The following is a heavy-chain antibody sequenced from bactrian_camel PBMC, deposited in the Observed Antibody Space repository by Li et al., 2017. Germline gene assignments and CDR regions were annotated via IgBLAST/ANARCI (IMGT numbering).Heavy chain of an antibody. V-gene: IGHV3S53*01. CDR2: IAMDGST. CDR1: GYTKC. D-gene: IGHD2*01. Sequence: VQLVESGGGSVQPGGSLRLHCATSGYTKCMAWFRQVTGREREAVASIAMDGSTSYIDSVKGRFTISLDNDKSTLFLQMNNLKPEDTAMYYCAASIIVLQPASRLRQRPYNHWGQGTQVTVS. J-gene: IGHJ4*01. CDR3: AASIIVLQPASRLRQRPYNH.